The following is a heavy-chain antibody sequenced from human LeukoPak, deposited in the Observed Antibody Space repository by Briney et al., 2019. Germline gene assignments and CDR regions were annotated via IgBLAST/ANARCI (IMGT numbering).Heavy chain of an antibody. Sequence: PGGSLRLSCAASGFTVSRNYMSWVRQAPGKGLEWVSVIYSGGSTYYADSVKGRFTISRDNSKNTLYLQMNSLRAEDTAVYYCARDPYSYGYGLPGYWGQGTLVTVSS. J-gene: IGHJ4*02. D-gene: IGHD5-18*01. V-gene: IGHV3-53*01. CDR3: ARDPYSYGYGLPGY. CDR1: GFTVSRNY. CDR2: IYSGGST.